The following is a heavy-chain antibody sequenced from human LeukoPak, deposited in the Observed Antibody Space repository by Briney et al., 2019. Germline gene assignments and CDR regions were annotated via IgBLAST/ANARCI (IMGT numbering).Heavy chain of an antibody. Sequence: ASVKVSCKASGGTFSSYAISWVRQAPGQGLEWMGGIIPIFGTANYAQEFQGRVTITTDESTSTAYMELSSLRSEDTAVYYCVSISEGSSSSESAFDIWGQGTMVTVSS. D-gene: IGHD6-6*01. CDR3: VSISEGSSSSESAFDI. V-gene: IGHV1-69*05. CDR1: GGTFSSYA. CDR2: IIPIFGTA. J-gene: IGHJ3*02.